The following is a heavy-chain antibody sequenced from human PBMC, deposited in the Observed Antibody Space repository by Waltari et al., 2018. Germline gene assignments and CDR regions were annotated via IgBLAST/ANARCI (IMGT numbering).Heavy chain of an antibody. CDR3: AKGMVRGDYYYYYMDV. CDR1: GFTFSSYG. V-gene: IGHV3-30*18. J-gene: IGHJ6*03. CDR2: IWYDGRNK. D-gene: IGHD3-10*01. Sequence: QVQLVESGGGVVQPGRSLRLACAASGFTFSSYGMHWVRQAPGKGLEWVAVIWYDGRNKYYADSVKGRFTISRDNSKNTLYLQMNSLRAEDTAMYYCAKGMVRGDYYYYYMDVWGKGTTVTVSS.